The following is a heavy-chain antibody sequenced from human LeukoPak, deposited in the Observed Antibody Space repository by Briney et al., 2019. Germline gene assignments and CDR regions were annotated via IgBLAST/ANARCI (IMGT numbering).Heavy chain of an antibody. CDR2: IYYSGST. D-gene: IGHD6-19*01. CDR3: AAKSPFGYSSGWYSFDY. Sequence: SETLSLTCTVSGGSISSYYWSWIRQPPGKGLEWIGYIYYSGSTNYNTSLKSRVTISVDTSKNQFSLKLSSVTAADTAVYYCAAKSPFGYSSGWYSFDYWGQGTLVTVSS. CDR1: GGSISSYY. V-gene: IGHV4-59*01. J-gene: IGHJ4*02.